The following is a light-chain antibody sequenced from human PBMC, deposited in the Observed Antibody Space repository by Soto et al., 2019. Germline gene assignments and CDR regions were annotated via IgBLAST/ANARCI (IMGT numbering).Light chain of an antibody. CDR2: GNS. CDR3: QSYDSRLTGSKV. Sequence: QSALTQPPSVSGAPGQRVTISCTGSSSNIGAGFDVHWYQQLPGTAPKLLIYGNSNRPSGVPDRFSGSRSGISASLAITGLQAEDEADYSCQSYDSRLTGSKVFGSGTKVTVL. CDR1: SSNIGAGFD. V-gene: IGLV1-40*01. J-gene: IGLJ1*01.